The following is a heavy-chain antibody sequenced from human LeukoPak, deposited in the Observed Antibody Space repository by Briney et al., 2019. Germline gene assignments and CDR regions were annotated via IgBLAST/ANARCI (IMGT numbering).Heavy chain of an antibody. CDR1: GYTFTSYG. J-gene: IGHJ4*02. V-gene: IGHV1-18*01. CDR3: ARQYSYGLFFDY. Sequence: ASVKVSCQASGYTFTSYGISSVRQAPGQGPEWMGWISAYNCNTNYAQKLHGRVTMTTDTSTSTAYMDLRSLRSDDTAVYYCARQYSYGLFFDYWGQGTLVTVSS. D-gene: IGHD5-18*01. CDR2: ISAYNCNT.